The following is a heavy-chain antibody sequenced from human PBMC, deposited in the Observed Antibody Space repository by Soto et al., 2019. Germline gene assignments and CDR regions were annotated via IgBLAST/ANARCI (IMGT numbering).Heavy chain of an antibody. CDR2: INHSGST. J-gene: IGHJ5*02. CDR3: ARGSSSWRRYNWFDP. Sequence: PSETLSLTCAVYGGSFSGYYWSWIRQPPGKGLEWIGEINHSGSTNYNPSLKSRVTISVDTSKNQFSLKLSSVTAADTAVYYCARGSSSWRRYNWFDPWGQGTLVTVSS. D-gene: IGHD6-13*01. V-gene: IGHV4-34*01. CDR1: GGSFSGYY.